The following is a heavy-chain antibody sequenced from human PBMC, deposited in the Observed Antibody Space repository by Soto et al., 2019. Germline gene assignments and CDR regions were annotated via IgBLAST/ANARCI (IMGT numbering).Heavy chain of an antibody. J-gene: IGHJ4*02. CDR1: GGTFSSHG. Sequence: QVHLVQSGAEVKKPGSSVKVSCKASGGTFSSHGISWVRQVPGQVLEWMGGIIPMFGTATSTQNFQGRLTITADESTSTAYIELSSLTSEDTAVYFCARSVGVTTLSYLDFWGQGTLVTVSS. V-gene: IGHV1-69*01. D-gene: IGHD2-21*01. CDR3: ARSVGVTTLSYLDF. CDR2: IIPMFGTA.